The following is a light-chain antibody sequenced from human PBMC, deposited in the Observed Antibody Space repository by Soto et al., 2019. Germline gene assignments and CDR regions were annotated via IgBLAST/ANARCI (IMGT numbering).Light chain of an antibody. CDR1: SSDVGTYNY. CDR3: TSYTRDTALV. J-gene: IGLJ1*01. V-gene: IGLV2-14*01. Sequence: QSALTQPASVSGSPGQSITISCTGTSSDVGTYNYVSWHQHHPGKAPKLIIYEVSNRPSGVSNRFSGSKSGSTASLTIFGLQAEDEADYHCTSYTRDTALVFGTGTKVTVL. CDR2: EVS.